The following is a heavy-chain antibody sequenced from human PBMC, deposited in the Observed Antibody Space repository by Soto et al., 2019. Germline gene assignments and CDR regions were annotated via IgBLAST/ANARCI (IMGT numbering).Heavy chain of an antibody. Sequence: LXLSWAASRFTFSNAWMSWVRQAPGKGLECVGRIKSKTDGGTTDYAAPVKGRFTISRDDSKNTLYLQMNSLKTEDTAVYYCTTAPVNGVFDYWGQGSLVTVSS. CDR2: IKSKTDGGTT. CDR1: RFTFSNAW. D-gene: IGHD2-8*01. J-gene: IGHJ4*02. CDR3: TTAPVNGVFDY. V-gene: IGHV3-15*01.